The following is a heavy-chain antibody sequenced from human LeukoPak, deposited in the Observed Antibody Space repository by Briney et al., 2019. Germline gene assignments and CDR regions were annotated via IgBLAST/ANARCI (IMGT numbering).Heavy chain of an antibody. CDR2: ISGSGGST. J-gene: IGHJ4*02. D-gene: IGHD3-22*01. CDR3: AKDWGYYYDSSGYYYLY. CDR1: GFTFSSYA. Sequence: GGSLRLSCAASGFTFSSYAMSWVRQAPGKGLEWVSAISGSGGSTYYADSVKGRFTISRDNSKNTLYLQMNSLRAEDTAVYYCAKDWGYYYDSSGYYYLYWGQGTLVTVSS. V-gene: IGHV3-23*01.